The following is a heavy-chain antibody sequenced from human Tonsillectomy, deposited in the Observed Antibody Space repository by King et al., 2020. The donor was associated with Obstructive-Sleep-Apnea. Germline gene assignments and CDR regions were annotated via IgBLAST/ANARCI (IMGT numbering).Heavy chain of an antibody. D-gene: IGHD3-10*01. CDR2: ISGSGGST. J-gene: IGHJ4*02. Sequence: QLVQSGGGLVQPGGSLRLSCAASGFTFSSYAMSWVRQAPGKGLEWVSGISGSGGSTYYADSVKGRFTISRDNSKNTLYLQMNSLRAEDTAVYYCAKYRSGSYYDPRGYFDYWGQGTLVTVSS. CDR1: GFTFSSYA. CDR3: AKYRSGSYYDPRGYFDY. V-gene: IGHV3-23*04.